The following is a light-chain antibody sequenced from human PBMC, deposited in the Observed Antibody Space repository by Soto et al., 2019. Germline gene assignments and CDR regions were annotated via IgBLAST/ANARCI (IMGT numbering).Light chain of an antibody. V-gene: IGKV4-1*01. CDR1: QSVLYSSNNKNY. CDR2: WAS. Sequence: DIVMTQSPDSLAVSLGERATINCKYSQSVLYSSNNKNYLAWYQQKPGQPPKLLIYWASSRESGVPGRFSGRGSGTDFTLTISSLQAEDVAVYYCQQYYSTPQTFGQGTKVVIK. J-gene: IGKJ1*01. CDR3: QQYYSTPQT.